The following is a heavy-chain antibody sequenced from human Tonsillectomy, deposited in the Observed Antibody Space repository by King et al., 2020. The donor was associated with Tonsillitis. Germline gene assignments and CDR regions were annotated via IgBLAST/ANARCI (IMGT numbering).Heavy chain of an antibody. CDR3: VKKNSGNNPFDY. Sequence: VQLVESGGGLVQPGGSLRLSCAASGFTFSSYAMSWVRQAPGKGLEWVSGISGGGGDTTYADSVKGRFTISRDNSKNTLYLQMNSLRTEDTAVYYCVKKNSGNNPFDYWGQGTLVTVSS. CDR2: ISGGGGDT. D-gene: IGHD1-26*01. CDR1: GFTFSSYA. V-gene: IGHV3-23*04. J-gene: IGHJ4*02.